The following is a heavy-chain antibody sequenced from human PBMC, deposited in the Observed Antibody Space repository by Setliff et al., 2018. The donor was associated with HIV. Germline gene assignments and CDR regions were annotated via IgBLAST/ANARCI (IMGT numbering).Heavy chain of an antibody. CDR1: GGSFSDYY. D-gene: IGHD5-18*01. J-gene: IGHJ1*01. Sequence: SETLSLTCAVYGGSFSDYYWSWIRQPPGKGLEWIGEINHSGRTIQSPSLGSRVTISIDTSKNQFSLKLSSVSAADTAVYYCARGGYSYGFGRHRAYFQYWGQGTQVTVSS. CDR3: ARGGYSYGFGRHRAYFQY. CDR2: INHSGRT. V-gene: IGHV4-34*01.